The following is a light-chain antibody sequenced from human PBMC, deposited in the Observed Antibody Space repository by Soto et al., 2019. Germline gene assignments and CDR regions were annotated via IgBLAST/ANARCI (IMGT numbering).Light chain of an antibody. Sequence: DIVMTQSPLSLLVTPGEPASISCRSSQSLVHSNGYNYLDWYLQKPGQSPQLLIYLGSNRASGGPVRFSGSGSGTDFTLKISRVRAEDVGVYYCMQALQTPPAFGQGTKVEIK. V-gene: IGKV2-28*01. CDR3: MQALQTPPA. CDR1: QSLVHSNGYNY. CDR2: LGS. J-gene: IGKJ1*01.